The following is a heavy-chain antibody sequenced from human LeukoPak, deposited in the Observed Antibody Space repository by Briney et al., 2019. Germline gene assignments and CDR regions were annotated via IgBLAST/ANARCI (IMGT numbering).Heavy chain of an antibody. Sequence: SVKDSCKASGGTFSSYAISWVRQAPGQGLEWMGRIIPILGIANYAQKFQGRVTITADKSTSTAYMELSSLRSEDTAVYYCARDFPHSSTSPEDYWGQGTLVTVSS. CDR3: ARDFPHSSTSPEDY. CDR2: IIPILGIA. V-gene: IGHV1-69*04. D-gene: IGHD2-2*01. CDR1: GGTFSSYA. J-gene: IGHJ4*02.